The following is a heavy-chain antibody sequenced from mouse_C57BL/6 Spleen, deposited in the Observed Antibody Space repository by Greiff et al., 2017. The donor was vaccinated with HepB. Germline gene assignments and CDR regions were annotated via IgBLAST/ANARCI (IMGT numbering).Heavy chain of an antibody. V-gene: IGHV1-15*01. D-gene: IGHD1-2*01. CDR1: GYTFTDYE. CDR3: TRGVLRRSMDY. J-gene: IGHJ4*01. Sequence: QVQLKQSGAELVRPGASVTLSCKASGYTFTDYEMHWVKQTPVHGLEWIGAIDPETGGTAYNQKFKGKAILTADKSSSTAYMELRSLTSVDSAVYYCTRGVLRRSMDYWGQGTSVTVSS. CDR2: IDPETGGT.